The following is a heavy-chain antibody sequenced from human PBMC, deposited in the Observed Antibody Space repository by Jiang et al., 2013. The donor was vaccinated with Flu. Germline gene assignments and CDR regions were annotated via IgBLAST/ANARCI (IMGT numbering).Heavy chain of an antibody. D-gene: IGHD1-14*01. CDR3: ARLAGTTYTSYFDY. J-gene: IGHJ4*02. V-gene: IGHV6-1*01. Sequence: GRTYYRSKWYNDYAVSVKGRITINPDTSKNQFSLQLNSVTPEDTAVYYCARLAGTTYTSYFDYWGQGTLVTVSS. CDR2: TYYRSKWYN.